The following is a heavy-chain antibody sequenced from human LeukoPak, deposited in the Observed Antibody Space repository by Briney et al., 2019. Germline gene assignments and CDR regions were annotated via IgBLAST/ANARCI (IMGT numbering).Heavy chain of an antibody. CDR1: GFXFSSCG. CDR3: ARGDLYGDYVILN. CDR2: IWYDGSHE. V-gene: IGHV3-33*01. D-gene: IGHD4-17*01. Sequence: GGSLRLSCAASGFXFSSCGMHWVRQAPGKGLEWVAVIWYDGSHEYYADSVKGRFTISRDNSKNTLYLQMNSLRGEDTAVYYCARGDLYGDYVILNWGQGTLVTVSS. J-gene: IGHJ4*02.